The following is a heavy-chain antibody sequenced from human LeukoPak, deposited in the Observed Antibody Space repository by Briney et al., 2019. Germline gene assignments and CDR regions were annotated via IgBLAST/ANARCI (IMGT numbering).Heavy chain of an antibody. CDR1: GVSLSGYY. CDR3: ASVRRGFGESSKYYSYYYMDV. J-gene: IGHJ6*03. Sequence: SETLSLTCAVYGVSLSGYYWGWIRQPPGKGLEWIGSIYYSGSTYYNPSLKSRVTISVDTSKNQFSLKLSAVTAADTAVYFCASVRRGFGESSKYYSYYYMDVWGNGTTVTISS. CDR2: IYYSGST. D-gene: IGHD3-10*01. V-gene: IGHV4-39*01.